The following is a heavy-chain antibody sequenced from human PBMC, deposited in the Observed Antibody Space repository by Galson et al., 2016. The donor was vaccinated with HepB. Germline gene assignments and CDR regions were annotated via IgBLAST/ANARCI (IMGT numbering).Heavy chain of an antibody. V-gene: IGHV3-23*01. Sequence: SLRLSCAASGFTFSSYAMNWVRQAPGKGLEWVSSIRGSGGTTYYADSVKGRFTISRDNSKNTLYLQMNSLRAEDTAVYYCAKTSGALLTGFYLDFDYWGQGTLVTVSS. CDR2: IRGSGGTT. CDR3: AKTSGALLTGFYLDFDY. D-gene: IGHD3-9*01. CDR1: GFTFSSYA. J-gene: IGHJ4*02.